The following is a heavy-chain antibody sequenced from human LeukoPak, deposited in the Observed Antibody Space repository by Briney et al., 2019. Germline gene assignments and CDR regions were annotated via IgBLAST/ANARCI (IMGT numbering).Heavy chain of an antibody. D-gene: IGHD3-10*01. CDR3: ARDRLGFRVDV. J-gene: IGHJ6*04. CDR1: GNFISRGYY. Sequence: SETLSLTCGVSGNFISRGYYWAWIRQPPGKGLEWIGSIYNSGSTYYNPSLKSRVTMSVEMSKNQFSLKLSSVTAADTAVYYCARDRLGFRVDVWGEGTTVTVSS. CDR2: IYNSGST. V-gene: IGHV4-38-2*02.